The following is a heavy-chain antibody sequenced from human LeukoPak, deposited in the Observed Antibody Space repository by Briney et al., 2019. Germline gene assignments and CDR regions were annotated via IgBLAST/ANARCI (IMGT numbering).Heavy chain of an antibody. CDR1: GYTFTSYD. CDR3: ARGLWGADTAMVIPYYYYYYYMDV. CDR2: MNPNSGNT. J-gene: IGHJ6*03. V-gene: IGHV1-8*03. D-gene: IGHD5-18*01. Sequence: ASVKVSCKASGYTFTSYDINWVRQATGQGLEWMGWMNPNSGNTGYAQKFQGRVTITRNTSISTAYMELSSLRSEDTAVYYCARGLWGADTAMVIPYYYYYYYMDVWSKGTTATVSS.